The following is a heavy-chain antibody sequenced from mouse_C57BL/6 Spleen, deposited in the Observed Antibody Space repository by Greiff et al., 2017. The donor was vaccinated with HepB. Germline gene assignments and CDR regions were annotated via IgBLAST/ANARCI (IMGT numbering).Heavy chain of an antibody. J-gene: IGHJ4*01. CDR3: ARVGYGSSPYAMDY. D-gene: IGHD1-1*01. CDR2: ISSGSSTI. Sequence: DVHLVESGGGLVKPGGSLKLSCAASGFTFSDYGMHWVRQAPEKGLEWVAYISSGSSTIYYADTVKGRFTISRDNAKNTLFLQMTSLRSEDTAMYYCARVGYGSSPYAMDYWGQGTSVTVSS. V-gene: IGHV5-17*01. CDR1: GFTFSDYG.